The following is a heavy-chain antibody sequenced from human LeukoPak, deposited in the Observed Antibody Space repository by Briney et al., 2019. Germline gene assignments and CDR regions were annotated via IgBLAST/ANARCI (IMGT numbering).Heavy chain of an antibody. V-gene: IGHV3-30-3*01. CDR3: ARGWGTGFDP. CDR2: ISYDGSNK. CDR1: GFTFSSYA. D-gene: IGHD1-1*01. Sequence: GGSLRLSCAASGFTFSSYAMHWVRQAPGKGLEWVAVISYDGSNKYYADSVKGRFTISRDNSKNTLYLQMNSLRAEDTAVYYCARGWGTGFDPWGQGTLVTVSS. J-gene: IGHJ5*02.